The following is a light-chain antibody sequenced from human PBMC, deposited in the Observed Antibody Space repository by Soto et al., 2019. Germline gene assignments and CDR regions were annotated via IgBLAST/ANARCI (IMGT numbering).Light chain of an antibody. CDR3: QRYDSLRT. CDR2: GAS. CDR1: QTVSSN. V-gene: IGKV3-20*01. Sequence: ESVLTQSAVTRSLSPGERSTLSCMASQTVSSNLGWYQQKPCQAPRLLIYGASNRATGIPDRLSGSGSGTDFTLTITRLEAEDFAMYYCQRYDSLRTFGQGTKVDIK. J-gene: IGKJ1*01.